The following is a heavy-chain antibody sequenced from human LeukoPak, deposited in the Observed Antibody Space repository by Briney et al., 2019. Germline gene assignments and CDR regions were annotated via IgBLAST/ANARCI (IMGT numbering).Heavy chain of an antibody. CDR2: IYYSGST. CDR3: ARRGYCSSTSCYGGVFDI. Sequence: SETLSLTCTVSGGSISSYYWSWIRQPPGKGLEWIGYIYYSGSTNYNPSLKSRVTISVDTSKNQFSLKLSSVTAADTAVYYCARRGYCSSTSCYGGVFDIWGQGTMVTVSS. J-gene: IGHJ3*02. CDR1: GGSISSYY. D-gene: IGHD2-2*03. V-gene: IGHV4-59*08.